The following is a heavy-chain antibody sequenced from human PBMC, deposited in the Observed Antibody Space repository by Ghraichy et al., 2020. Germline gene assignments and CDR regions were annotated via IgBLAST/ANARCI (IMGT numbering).Heavy chain of an antibody. Sequence: GGSLRLSCAASGFTFSNYWMSWVRQAPGKGLEWLANINQDGGVKYYVDSVKGRFTISRDNAKNSLFLQMSSLRAEDTAVYYCARIGYSSSSTDYWGQGTLVTVSS. V-gene: IGHV3-7*01. CDR1: GFTFSNYW. J-gene: IGHJ4*02. CDR2: INQDGGVK. D-gene: IGHD6-13*01. CDR3: ARIGYSSSSTDY.